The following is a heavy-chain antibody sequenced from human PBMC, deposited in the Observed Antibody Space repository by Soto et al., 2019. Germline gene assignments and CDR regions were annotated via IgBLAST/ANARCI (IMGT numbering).Heavy chain of an antibody. Sequence: SETLSLTCTFSGGSISSGGYYWSWIRQHPGKGLEWIGYIYYSGSTYYNPSLKSRVTISVDTSKNQFSLKLSSVTAADTAVYYCEREGGIVGATAADYWGQGTLVTVSS. V-gene: IGHV4-31*03. CDR3: EREGGIVGATAADY. CDR1: GGSISSGGYY. J-gene: IGHJ4*02. CDR2: IYYSGST. D-gene: IGHD1-26*01.